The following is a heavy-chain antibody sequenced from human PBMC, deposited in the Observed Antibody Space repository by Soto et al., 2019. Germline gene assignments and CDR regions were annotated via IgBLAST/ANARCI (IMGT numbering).Heavy chain of an antibody. J-gene: IGHJ1*01. D-gene: IGHD6-13*01. Sequence: PEGSLRLSCAASRFTFDDYAMHWVRQVPGKGLEWVSGINWNSGSIGYGDSVKGRFAISRDNAKNSLHLQMNSLSAEDTAFYYCVKDESINWYSGHFRHWGQGTLVTVSS. V-gene: IGHV3-9*01. CDR1: RFTFDDYA. CDR2: INWNSGSI. CDR3: VKDESINWYSGHFRH.